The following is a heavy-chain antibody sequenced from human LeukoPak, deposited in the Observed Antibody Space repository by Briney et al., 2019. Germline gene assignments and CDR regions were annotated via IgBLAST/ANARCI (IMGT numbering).Heavy chain of an antibody. V-gene: IGHV3-20*04. CDR1: GFTFSSYS. CDR3: ARGPCGGDCYSAETFHAY. J-gene: IGHJ4*02. CDR2: INWNGGST. Sequence: GGSLRLSCAASGFTFSSYSMNWVRQAPGKGLEWVSGINWNGGSTGYADSVKGRFTISRDNAKNSLYLQMNSLRAEDTALYYCARGPCGGDCYSAETFHAYWGQGTLVTVSS. D-gene: IGHD2-21*02.